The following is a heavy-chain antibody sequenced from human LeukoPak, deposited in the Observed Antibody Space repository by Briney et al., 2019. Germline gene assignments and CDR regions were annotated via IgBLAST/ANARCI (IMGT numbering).Heavy chain of an antibody. V-gene: IGHV1-18*01. CDR2: ISTSTGDT. Sequence: AASVKVSCKASGYTFTSYGISWVRQAPGQGPEWMGWISTSTGDTKYTQKFQGRGTLTTDTSTSTAYMELSSLRSDDTAVYYCARDDNYGIFVNVDYWGQGTLVTVSS. CDR1: GYTFTSYG. CDR3: ARDDNYGIFVNVDY. J-gene: IGHJ4*02. D-gene: IGHD4-11*01.